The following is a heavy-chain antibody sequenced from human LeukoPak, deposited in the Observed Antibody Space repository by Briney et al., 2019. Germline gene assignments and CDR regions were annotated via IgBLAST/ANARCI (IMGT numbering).Heavy chain of an antibody. J-gene: IGHJ5*02. CDR3: ARPLRVYAFDP. D-gene: IGHD2-8*01. CDR2: IYTSGST. V-gene: IGHV4-4*07. Sequence: SETLSLTCTVSGGSISSNYWSWIRQPAGKGLEWIGRIYTSGSTYYNPSLKSRVTISVDTSKNQFSLKLSSVTAADTAVYYCARPLRVYAFDPWGQGTLVTVSS. CDR1: GGSISSNY.